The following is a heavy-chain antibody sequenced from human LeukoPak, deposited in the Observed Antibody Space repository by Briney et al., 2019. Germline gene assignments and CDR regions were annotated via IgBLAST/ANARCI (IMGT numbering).Heavy chain of an antibody. CDR2: IIPIFGTT. CDR1: GGTFTSYA. Sequence: SVKVSCKASGGTFTSYAVSWVRQALGQGLEGMGGIIPIFGTTNYAQTFQDRVTITADDPPRTVYLELSSLRSEDTAVYYCGKVESAYCSGVNCFFTWFDTWGQGTLVTVSS. V-gene: IGHV1-69*13. J-gene: IGHJ5*02. CDR3: GKVESAYCSGVNCFFTWFDT. D-gene: IGHD2-15*01.